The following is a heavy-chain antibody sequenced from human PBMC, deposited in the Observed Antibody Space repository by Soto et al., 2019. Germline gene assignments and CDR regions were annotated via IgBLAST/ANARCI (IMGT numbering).Heavy chain of an antibody. CDR2: ISYDGSNK. V-gene: IGHV3-30*18. Sequence: PGGSLRLSCAASGFTFSSYGMHWVRQAPGKGLEWVAVISYDGSNKYYADSVKGRFTISRDNSKNTPYLQMNSLRAEDTAVYYCAKQLELTFDYWGQGTLVTVSS. J-gene: IGHJ4*02. CDR3: AKQLELTFDY. D-gene: IGHD1-26*01. CDR1: GFTFSSYG.